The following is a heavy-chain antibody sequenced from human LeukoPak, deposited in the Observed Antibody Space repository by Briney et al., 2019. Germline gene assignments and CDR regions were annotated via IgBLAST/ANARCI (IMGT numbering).Heavy chain of an antibody. CDR1: GFTFDDYA. CDR3: AKNSGSYCWDWFDP. D-gene: IGHD1-26*01. V-gene: IGHV3-23*01. J-gene: IGHJ5*02. CDR2: ISDSGGTT. Sequence: GGSLRLSCAASGFTFDDYAMSGVRQAPGKGLDWVSVISDSGGTTYYADSVKGRFTISRDNSKNTLYLQMNSLRAEDTAIYYCAKNSGSYCWDWFDPRGQGTLVTVSS.